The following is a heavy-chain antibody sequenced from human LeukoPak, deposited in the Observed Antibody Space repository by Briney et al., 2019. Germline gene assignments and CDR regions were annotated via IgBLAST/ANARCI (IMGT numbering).Heavy chain of an antibody. Sequence: SETLSLTCTVSGGSISSYYWSWIRQPAGKGLEWIGRIYTSGSTNYNPSLKSRVIISVDTSKNQFSLKLSSVTAADTAVYYCARDEELPPRAAFDIWGQGTMVTVSS. D-gene: IGHD1-26*01. CDR2: IYTSGST. V-gene: IGHV4-4*07. CDR3: ARDEELPPRAAFDI. CDR1: GGSISSYY. J-gene: IGHJ3*02.